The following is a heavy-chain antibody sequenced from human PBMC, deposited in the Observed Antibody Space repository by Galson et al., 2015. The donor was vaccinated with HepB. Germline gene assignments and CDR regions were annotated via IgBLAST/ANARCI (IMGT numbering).Heavy chain of an antibody. D-gene: IGHD5-18*01. CDR3: ARDGSFGQGYFDY. CDR1: GFTVSSNY. J-gene: IGHJ4*02. CDR2: IYSGGGT. V-gene: IGHV3-53*01. Sequence: SLRLSCAASGFTVSSNYMSWVRQAPGKGLEWVSLIYSGGGTYYADSVKGRFTVSRDSSKNTLYLQMDSLRAEDTAVYFCARDGSFGQGYFDYWGQGTLVTVSS.